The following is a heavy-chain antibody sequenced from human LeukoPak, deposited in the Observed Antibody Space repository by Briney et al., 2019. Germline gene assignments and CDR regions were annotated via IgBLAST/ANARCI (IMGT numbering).Heavy chain of an antibody. D-gene: IGHD6-6*01. Sequence: QPGGSLRLSCAASGFTFSSYAMSWVRQAPGKGLEWVSAISGSGGSTYYADSVKGRFTISRDNSKNPLYLQMNSLRAEDTAVYYCAKDGIAARLADYWGQGTLVTVSS. CDR3: AKDGIAARLADY. J-gene: IGHJ4*02. V-gene: IGHV3-23*01. CDR2: ISGSGGST. CDR1: GFTFSSYA.